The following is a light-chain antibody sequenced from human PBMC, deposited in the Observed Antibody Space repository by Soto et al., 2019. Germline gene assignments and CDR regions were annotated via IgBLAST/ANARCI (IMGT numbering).Light chain of an antibody. Sequence: QSALTQPPSASGSPGQSVTISCTGTSSDVGGYDYVSWYQQHPGKAPKLMIYEVTIRPSGVSDRFSGSKSGNTASLTVSGLQAEDEADYYCQSYDSGLVGLIFGAGTKLTVL. V-gene: IGLV2-8*01. CDR1: SSDVGGYDY. J-gene: IGLJ2*01. CDR2: EVT. CDR3: QSYDSGLVGLI.